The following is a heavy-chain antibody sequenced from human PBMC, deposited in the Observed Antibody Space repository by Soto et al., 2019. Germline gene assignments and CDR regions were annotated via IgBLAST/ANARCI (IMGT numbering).Heavy chain of an antibody. V-gene: IGHV4-39*01. CDR2: MSYSGST. Sequence: PXGTLSLTCTVSGGSISKSSYYWVWIRQPPGKGLEWVGSMSYSGSTYYNPSLKSRVAISVDTSKNQLSLQVSSVTAADTAVYYCSRRAPEGFDPWGQGTLVTVSS. CDR3: SRRAPEGFDP. CDR1: GGSISKSSYY. J-gene: IGHJ5*02.